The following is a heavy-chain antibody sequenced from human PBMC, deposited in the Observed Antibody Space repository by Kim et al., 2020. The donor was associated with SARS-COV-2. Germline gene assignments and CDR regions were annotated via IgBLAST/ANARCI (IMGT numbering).Heavy chain of an antibody. Sequence: SETLSLTCTVSGGSISSSIYYWGWIRQPPGRGLEWIGSIYYSGSTYYNPSLKSRVTISVDTSKNQFSLKLRSVTAADTAVYYCAGEANSVGMFDPWGQGTLVTVSS. CDR3: AGEANSVGMFDP. D-gene: IGHD3-10*01. CDR2: IYYSGST. V-gene: IGHV4-39*01. CDR1: GGSISSSIYY. J-gene: IGHJ5*02.